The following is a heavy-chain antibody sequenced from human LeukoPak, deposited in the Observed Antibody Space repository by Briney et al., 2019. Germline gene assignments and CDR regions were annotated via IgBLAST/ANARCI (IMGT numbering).Heavy chain of an antibody. CDR2: IGQDGSER. V-gene: IGHV3-7*03. CDR3: ASNYWYYYGSGSDDAFDI. J-gene: IGHJ3*02. D-gene: IGHD3-10*01. Sequence: GGSLRLSCAASGFTFSNYWMAWVRQAPGKGLEWVANIGQDGSERYYVDSVKGRLTISRDNAKNSLYLQMNSLRAEDTAVYYCASNYWYYYGSGSDDAFDIWGQGTMVTVSS. CDR1: GFTFSNYW.